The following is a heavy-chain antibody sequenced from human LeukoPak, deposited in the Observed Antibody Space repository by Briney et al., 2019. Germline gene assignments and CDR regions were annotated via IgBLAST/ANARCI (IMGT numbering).Heavy chain of an antibody. D-gene: IGHD3-22*01. CDR3: TTDRIFSGYYRDNPHTRSTLSRAY. J-gene: IGHJ4*02. Sequence: KAGGSLRLSCAASGFTFSSYSMSWVRQAPGKGLEWVGRIKSKTDGGTTDYAAPVKGRFTISRDDSKNTLYLQMNSLKTEDTAVYYCTTDRIFSGYYRDNPHTRSTLSRAYWGQGTLVTVSS. CDR1: GFTFSSYS. V-gene: IGHV3-15*01. CDR2: IKSKTDGGTT.